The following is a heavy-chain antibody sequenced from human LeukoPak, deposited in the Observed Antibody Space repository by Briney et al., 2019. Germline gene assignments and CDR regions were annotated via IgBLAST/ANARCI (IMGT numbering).Heavy chain of an antibody. CDR1: GYTFTSYY. CDR2: ITPSGGST. D-gene: IGHD6-6*01. J-gene: IGHJ4*02. V-gene: IGHV1-46*01. CDR3: ARESSSSSCADY. Sequence: ASVKVSCKASGYTFTSYYMHWVRQAPGQGLEWMGIITPSGGSTNYAQKFQGRVTTTRDTSTSTVFMALSSLISEDTAVYYCARESSSSSCADYWRQGTLVTVSS.